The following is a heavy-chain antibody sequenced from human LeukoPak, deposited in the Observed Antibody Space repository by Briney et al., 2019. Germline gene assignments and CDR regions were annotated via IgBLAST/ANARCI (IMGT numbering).Heavy chain of an antibody. CDR3: ARDLTSWRIDY. J-gene: IGHJ4*02. CDR1: GYTFTVYS. CDR2: ITTSTGKP. D-gene: IGHD2-2*01. Sequence: GASVKVSCKASGYTFTVYSINWLRQAPGQGLEWMGWITTSTGKPTYAQGFTGRFVFSLDTSVSTTYLHINSLKAEDTAVYYCARDLTSWRIDYWGQGTLVTVSS. V-gene: IGHV7-4-1*02.